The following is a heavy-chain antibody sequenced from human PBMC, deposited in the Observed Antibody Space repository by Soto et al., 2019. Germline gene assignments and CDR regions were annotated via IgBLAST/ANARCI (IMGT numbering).Heavy chain of an antibody. CDR2: TYYRSKWYN. V-gene: IGHV6-1*01. Sequence: SQTLSLTCAISGDSVSSNSAAWNWIRQSPSRGLEWLGRTYYRSKWYNDYAVSVKSRITINPDTSKNQFSLQLNSVTPEDTAVYYCARGEGSSMYYYYGMDVWGKETTFTVSS. CDR3: ARGEGSSMYYYYGMDV. D-gene: IGHD6-13*01. J-gene: IGHJ6*04. CDR1: GDSVSSNSAA.